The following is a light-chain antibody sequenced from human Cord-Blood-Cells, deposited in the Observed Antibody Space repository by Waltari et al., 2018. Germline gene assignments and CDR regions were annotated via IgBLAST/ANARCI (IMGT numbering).Light chain of an antibody. V-gene: IGLV2-8*01. CDR2: EVS. Sequence: QSALTQPPSASGSPGQSVTISCTGTSSDVGGYTYVSWYQQHPGKAPKLMIYEVSKRPSWVPDLVSGSKSGNTASLTVSGLQAEDESDYYCSSYAGSNNYVFGTGTKVTVL. CDR3: SSYAGSNNYV. CDR1: SSDVGGYTY. J-gene: IGLJ1*01.